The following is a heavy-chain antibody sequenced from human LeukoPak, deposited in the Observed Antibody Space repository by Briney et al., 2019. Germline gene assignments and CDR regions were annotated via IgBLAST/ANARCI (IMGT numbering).Heavy chain of an antibody. D-gene: IGHD6-19*01. CDR3: ARDPSYTSGYFDD. CDR2: INWNGGST. V-gene: IGHV3-20*04. J-gene: IGHJ4*02. CDR1: GFTFDDYG. Sequence: PGGSLRLSCAASGFTFDDYGMSWVRQAPGKGLEWVSGINWNGGSTGYADSVKGRFTISRDNAKNTLDLQMNSLRAEDTAVYYCARDPSYTSGYFDDWGQGTPVIVSS.